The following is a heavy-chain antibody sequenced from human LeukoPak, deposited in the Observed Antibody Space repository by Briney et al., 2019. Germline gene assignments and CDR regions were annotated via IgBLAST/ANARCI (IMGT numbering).Heavy chain of an antibody. Sequence: ASVKVSCKASGYNFTGYYMHWVRQAPGQGLEWMGWIDPNSGGTNYAQKFEGRVTMTRDTSISTAYMELSRLRSDDTAVYYCARLQYCTNGVCPYYFDNWGQGTLVIASS. J-gene: IGHJ4*02. D-gene: IGHD2-8*01. CDR1: GYNFTGYY. CDR2: IDPNSGGT. CDR3: ARLQYCTNGVCPYYFDN. V-gene: IGHV1-2*02.